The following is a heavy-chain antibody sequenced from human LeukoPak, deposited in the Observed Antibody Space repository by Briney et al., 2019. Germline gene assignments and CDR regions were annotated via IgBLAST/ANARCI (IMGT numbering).Heavy chain of an antibody. CDR2: IIPIFGTA. CDR3: ATPYYYDSSGYYEDCFDY. V-gene: IGHV1-69*13. Sequence: ASVKVSCKASGYTFTSYGISWVRQAPGQGLEWMGGIIPIFGTANYAQKFQGRVTITADESTSTAYMELSSLRSEDTAVYYCATPYYYDSSGYYEDCFDYWGQGTLVTVSS. D-gene: IGHD3-22*01. J-gene: IGHJ4*02. CDR1: GYTFTSYG.